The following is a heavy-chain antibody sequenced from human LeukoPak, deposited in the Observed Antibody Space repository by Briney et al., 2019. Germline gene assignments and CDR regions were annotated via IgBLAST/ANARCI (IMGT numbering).Heavy chain of an antibody. J-gene: IGHJ4*02. CDR3: ARGLWFGDENPPYFDY. CDR1: GGSFSGYF. CDR2: IYTSEST. V-gene: IGHV4-59*10. Sequence: SETLSLTCAVYGGSFSGYFWSWIRQPAGKGLEWIGRIYTSESTNYNPSLKSRVTISVDTSRNQFSLKLSSVTAADTAVYYCARGLWFGDENPPYFDYWGQGILVTVSS. D-gene: IGHD3-10*01.